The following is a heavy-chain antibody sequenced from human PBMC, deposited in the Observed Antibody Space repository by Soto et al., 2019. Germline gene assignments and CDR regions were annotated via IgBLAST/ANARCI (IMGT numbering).Heavy chain of an antibody. V-gene: IGHV3-74*01. Sequence: RGSLRLSFAASGFAFSSVAMHWVRQAPGKGLVWVSRIDPDGSDTTYADSVKGRFTISRDNAKNIVYLQMSSLRAEDTALYYGATMAGSYPSWGQGTLVTVSS. J-gene: IGHJ5*02. D-gene: IGHD6-19*01. CDR1: GFAFSSVA. CDR2: IDPDGSDT. CDR3: ATMAGSYPS.